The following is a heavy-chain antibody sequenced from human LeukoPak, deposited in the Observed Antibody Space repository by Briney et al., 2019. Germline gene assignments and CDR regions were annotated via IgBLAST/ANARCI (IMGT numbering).Heavy chain of an antibody. V-gene: IGHV4-59*01. CDR1: GGSISNYY. Sequence: SETLSLTCTVSGGSISNYYWNWIRQPPGKGLEWIGYIYYTGRTNYNPSLKSRVTMSVDTSKNQFSLNLRSVTPEDTAVYYCARNLIPEQLVLNFWGQGTLVTVSS. D-gene: IGHD6-13*01. CDR3: ARNLIPEQLVLNF. J-gene: IGHJ4*02. CDR2: IYYTGRT.